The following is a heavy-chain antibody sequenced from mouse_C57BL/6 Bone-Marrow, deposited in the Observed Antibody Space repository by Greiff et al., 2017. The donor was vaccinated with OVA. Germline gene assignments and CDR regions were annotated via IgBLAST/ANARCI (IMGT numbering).Heavy chain of an antibody. CDR1: GYAFTNYL. J-gene: IGHJ4*01. CDR3: ARRGPYGYDEGYAMDY. D-gene: IGHD2-2*01. CDR2: INPGRGGT. V-gene: IGHV1-54*01. Sequence: VQLQQSGAELVRPGTSVKVSCKASGYAFTNYLIEWVKQRPGQGLEWIGVINPGRGGTSYNEKFKGKATLTADKSSSTAYMQLSSRTSEDSSVYVWARRGPYGYDEGYAMDYWGQGTSVTVSS.